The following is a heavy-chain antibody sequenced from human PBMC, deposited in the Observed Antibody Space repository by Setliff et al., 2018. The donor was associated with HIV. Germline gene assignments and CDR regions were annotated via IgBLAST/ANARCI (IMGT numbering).Heavy chain of an antibody. CDR2: IYYTGST. J-gene: IGHJ4*02. CDR1: GNSFSGYH. Sequence: SETLSLTCNYSGNSFSGYHWNWIRQPAGKGLEWLGRIYYTGSTEYNPSLKSRLTMSMDTSKDQFSLKVTSVTAADTAVYYCAREPRVRGTLDFWGQGTLVTVSS. D-gene: IGHD2-15*01. CDR3: AREPRVRGTLDF. V-gene: IGHV4-4*07.